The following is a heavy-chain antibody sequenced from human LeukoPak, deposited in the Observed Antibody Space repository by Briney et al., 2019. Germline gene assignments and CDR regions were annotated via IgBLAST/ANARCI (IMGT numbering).Heavy chain of an antibody. V-gene: IGHV4-59*01. CDR3: ATTYCSSTSCYYYMDV. CDR2: TYYSGST. CDR1: GGSITTYY. J-gene: IGHJ6*03. Sequence: PSETLSLTCTVSGGSITTYYWSWIRQAPGKGLEWIGYTYYSGSTDYKPSLKSRVTISVDTSKNQFSLRLSSVTAADTAVYYCATTYCSSTSCYYYMDVWGEGTTVTVSS. D-gene: IGHD2-2*01.